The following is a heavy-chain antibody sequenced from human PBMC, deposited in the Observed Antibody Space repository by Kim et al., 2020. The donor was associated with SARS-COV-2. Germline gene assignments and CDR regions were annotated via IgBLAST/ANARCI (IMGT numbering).Heavy chain of an antibody. Sequence: ASVKVSCKASGYTFTSYDINWVRQATGQGLEWMGWMNPNSGNTGYAQKFQGRVTMTRNTSISTAYMELSSLRSEDTAVYYCARGPAYFWSGYYSNWFDPWGQGTLVTVSS. CDR1: GYTFTSYD. D-gene: IGHD3-3*01. CDR2: MNPNSGNT. J-gene: IGHJ5*02. V-gene: IGHV1-8*01. CDR3: ARGPAYFWSGYYSNWFDP.